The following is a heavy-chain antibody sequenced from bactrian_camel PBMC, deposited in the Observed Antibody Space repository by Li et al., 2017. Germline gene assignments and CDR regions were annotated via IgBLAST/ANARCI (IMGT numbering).Heavy chain of an antibody. Sequence: HVQLVESGGGSVQAGGSLRLSCKVSGHSRGSNCVGWYRLPPGRAPAEREGIATIDCDGTTSYTDSVKGRFTISKDIAKNTLYLQINSLKPEDTAMYYCAANFGPYCSGPYLARRANFWGQGTQVTVS. D-gene: IGHD2*01. CDR3: AANFGPYCSGPYLARRANF. CDR1: GHSRGSNC. J-gene: IGHJ4*01. V-gene: IGHV3S55*01. CDR2: IDCDGTT.